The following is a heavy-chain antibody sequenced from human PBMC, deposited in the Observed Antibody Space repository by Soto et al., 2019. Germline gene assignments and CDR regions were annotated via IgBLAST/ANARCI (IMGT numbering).Heavy chain of an antibody. V-gene: IGHV4-34*01. Sequence: QVQLQQWGAGLVKPSETLSLSCAVYGQSFSGHSWAWIRQPPGKGLEWIGEINESGSTYYNPSLKSRVTISTDTSKKQFSLKLSSVSAADTAAYFCARGSGIVALPGELEDVNYDYWGQGTLVSVSS. CDR1: GQSFSGHS. CDR3: ARGSGIVALPGELEDVNYDY. D-gene: IGHD1-1*01. CDR2: INESGST. J-gene: IGHJ4*02.